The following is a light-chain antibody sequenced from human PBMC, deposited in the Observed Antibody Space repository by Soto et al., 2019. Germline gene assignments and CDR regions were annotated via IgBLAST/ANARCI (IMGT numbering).Light chain of an antibody. V-gene: IGKV3-15*01. J-gene: IGKJ5*01. CDR2: GAS. CDR3: QQYNNWPPIT. CDR1: QSISSD. Sequence: ELGVSHSPATLSVSPRERATLXCMSSQSISSDVAWYQQQPGQAPRLLIYGASTRATGIPARFSGSGSGTEFTLTISSLQSEDFAVCYRQQYNNWPPITFGQGARLEI.